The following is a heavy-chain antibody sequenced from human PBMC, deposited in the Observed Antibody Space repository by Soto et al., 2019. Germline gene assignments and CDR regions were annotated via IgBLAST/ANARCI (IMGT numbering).Heavy chain of an antibody. V-gene: IGHV3-73*01. J-gene: IGHJ3*02. CDR3: TRRWEDSSGWYHAFDI. Sequence: GGSLRLSCAASGFTFSGSAMHWVRQASGKGLEWVGRIRSKANSYATAYAASVKGRFTISRDDSKNTAYLQMNSLKTEDTAVYYCTRRWEDSSGWYHAFDIWGQGTMVTVSS. CDR2: IRSKANSYAT. CDR1: GFTFSGSA. D-gene: IGHD6-19*01.